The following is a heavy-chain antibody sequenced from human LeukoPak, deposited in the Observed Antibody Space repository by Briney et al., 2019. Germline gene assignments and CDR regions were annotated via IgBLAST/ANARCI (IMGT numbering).Heavy chain of an antibody. Sequence: GGSLRLSCAASGFTFSSYGMHWVRQAPGKGLEWVAVISYDGSNKYYADSVKGRFTISRDNSKSTLYLQMNSLRAEDTAVYYCAKDAGYSGYDREYYYGMDVWGQGTTVTVSS. CDR3: AKDAGYSGYDREYYYGMDV. CDR2: ISYDGSNK. V-gene: IGHV3-30*18. J-gene: IGHJ6*02. D-gene: IGHD5-12*01. CDR1: GFTFSSYG.